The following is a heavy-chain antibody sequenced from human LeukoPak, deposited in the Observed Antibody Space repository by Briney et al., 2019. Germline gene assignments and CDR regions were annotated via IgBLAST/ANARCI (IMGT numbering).Heavy chain of an antibody. D-gene: IGHD5-18*01. CDR2: INSDGSST. CDR3: ASTLGGVDTAMVDAFDI. V-gene: IGHV3-74*01. CDR1: GFTFSSDW. Sequence: GGSLRLSCAASGFTFSSDWMHWVRQAPGKGLVWVSRINSDGSSTSYADSVKGRFTISRDNAKNTLYLQMNSLRAEDTAVYYCASTLGGVDTAMVDAFDIWGQGTMVTVSS. J-gene: IGHJ3*02.